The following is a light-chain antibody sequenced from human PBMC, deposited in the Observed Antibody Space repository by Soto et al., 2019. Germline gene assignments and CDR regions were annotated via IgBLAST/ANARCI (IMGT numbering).Light chain of an antibody. V-gene: IGLV1-40*01. J-gene: IGLJ1*01. CDR1: SSNIGAGYD. CDR2: GNS. Sequence: QSVLTQPPSVSGAPGQRVTISCTGSSSNIGAGYDVHWYQQLPGTAPKLLIYGNSNRPSGVPDRFSGSKSGTSASLAITGLKAEDEADYYCQSYDSSLSGSNYVFGTGTKVTVL. CDR3: QSYDSSLSGSNYV.